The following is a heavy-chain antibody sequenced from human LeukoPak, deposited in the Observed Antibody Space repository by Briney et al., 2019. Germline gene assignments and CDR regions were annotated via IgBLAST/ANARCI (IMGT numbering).Heavy chain of an antibody. Sequence: SVKVSCKASGGTFSSYAISWVRQAPGQGLEWMGGIIPIFGTANYAQKFQGRVTITTDESTSAAYMELSSLRSEDTAVYYCASSGMVRGVIIFTLSSWGQGTLVTVSS. CDR3: ASSGMVRGVIIFTLSS. J-gene: IGHJ5*02. CDR2: IIPIFGTA. D-gene: IGHD3-10*01. V-gene: IGHV1-69*05. CDR1: GGTFSSYA.